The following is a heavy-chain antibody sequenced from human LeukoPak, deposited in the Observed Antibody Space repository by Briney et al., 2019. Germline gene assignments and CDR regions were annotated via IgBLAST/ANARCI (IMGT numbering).Heavy chain of an antibody. CDR3: ARTGYRGFDY. CDR1: GDSISSYY. J-gene: IGHJ4*02. D-gene: IGHD6-13*01. CDR2: IYHSGST. Sequence: PSETLSLTCLVSGDSISSYYWSCIRQSPGKGLEWIGYIYHSGSTNYKPSLEGRITISADTSKNQFSLKLRSVTAADTAVYYCARTGYRGFDYWGQGTLVTVSS. V-gene: IGHV4-59*08.